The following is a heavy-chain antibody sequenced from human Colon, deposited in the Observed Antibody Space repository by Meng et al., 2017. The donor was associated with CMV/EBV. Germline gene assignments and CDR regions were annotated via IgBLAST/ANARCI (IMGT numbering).Heavy chain of an antibody. Sequence: SETLSLTCTVSGGSISSYYWSWIRQPPGKGLEWIGYIYYSGSTNYNPSLKSRVTISVDTSKNQFSLKLSSVTAADTAVYYCARAAGHCSSTSCYQSGMDVWGQGTTVTVSS. D-gene: IGHD2-2*01. CDR1: GGSISSYY. V-gene: IGHV4-59*01. CDR3: ARAAGHCSSTSCYQSGMDV. CDR2: IYYSGST. J-gene: IGHJ6*02.